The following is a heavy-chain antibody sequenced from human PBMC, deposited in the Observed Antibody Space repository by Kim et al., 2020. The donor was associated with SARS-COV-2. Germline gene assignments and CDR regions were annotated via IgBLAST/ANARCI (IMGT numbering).Heavy chain of an antibody. D-gene: IGHD1-26*01. CDR1: GFTVINSY. V-gene: IGHV3-66*01. CDR2: IYTSGAT. Sequence: GGSLRRSCAASGFTVINSYMTWVRQAPGKGLEWVSTIYTSGATYYADSVRGRFTVSRDNSKNALFLQMTTLRAEDTAVYFCARGLVGSTTSFDSWGQGTLGTVSS. CDR3: ARGLVGSTTSFDS. J-gene: IGHJ4*02.